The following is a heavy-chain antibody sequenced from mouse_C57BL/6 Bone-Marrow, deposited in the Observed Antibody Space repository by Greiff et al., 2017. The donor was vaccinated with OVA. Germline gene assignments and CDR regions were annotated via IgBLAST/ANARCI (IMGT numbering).Heavy chain of an antibody. V-gene: IGHV1-64*01. D-gene: IGHD2-4*01. Sequence: QVQLQHPGAELVKPGASVKLSCKASGYTFTSYWMHWVKQRPGQGLEWIGMIHPNSGSTNYNEKFKSKATLTVDKSSSTAYMQLSSLTSEDSAVYYCAREGPYDYGWYFDVWGTGTTVTVSS. J-gene: IGHJ1*03. CDR1: GYTFTSYW. CDR3: AREGPYDYGWYFDV. CDR2: IHPNSGST.